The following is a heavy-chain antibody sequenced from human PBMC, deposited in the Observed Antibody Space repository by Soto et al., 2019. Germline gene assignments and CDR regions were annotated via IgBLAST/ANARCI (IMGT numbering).Heavy chain of an antibody. CDR3: ARIPLKLVGAISPGPTHYVYFQH. CDR2: ISGSGGST. V-gene: IGHV3-23*01. Sequence: GGSLRLSCAASGFTFSSYAMSWVRQAPGKGLEWVSAISGSGGSTYYADSVKGRFTISRDNSKNTLYLQMNSLRAEDKAVYYCARIPLKLVGAISPGPTHYVYFQHWGQGTLVTVSS. D-gene: IGHD1-26*01. CDR1: GFTFSSYA. J-gene: IGHJ1*01.